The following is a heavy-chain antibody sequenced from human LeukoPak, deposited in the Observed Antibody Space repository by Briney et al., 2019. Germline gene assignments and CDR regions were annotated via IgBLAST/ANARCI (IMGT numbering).Heavy chain of an antibody. CDR3: AKDSDSSSPPFDY. J-gene: IGHJ4*02. D-gene: IGHD6-6*01. CDR2: INQDGNEK. Sequence: GRSLRLSCAASGFTFSSYWMSWVRQAPGKGLEWVANINQDGNEKYFVDSVKGRFTISRDNAKNSLYLQMNSLRAEDTAVYYCAKDSDSSSPPFDYWGQGTLVTVSS. V-gene: IGHV3-7*01. CDR1: GFTFSSYW.